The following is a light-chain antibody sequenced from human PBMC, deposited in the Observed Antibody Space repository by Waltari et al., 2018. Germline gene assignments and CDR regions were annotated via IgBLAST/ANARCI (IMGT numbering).Light chain of an antibody. V-gene: IGLV1-40*01. CDR3: QSYDSSLSGSV. J-gene: IGLJ3*02. CDR1: SSNIGAGYD. CDR2: VNH. Sequence: QSVLTQPPSVSGAPGQRATISCTGSSSNIGAGYDVHWYQQLPGTAPKLLIDVNHHRASGVPDRFSGSKSGTPASLAITGLQADDEADYYCQSYDSSLSGSVFGGGTKLTVL.